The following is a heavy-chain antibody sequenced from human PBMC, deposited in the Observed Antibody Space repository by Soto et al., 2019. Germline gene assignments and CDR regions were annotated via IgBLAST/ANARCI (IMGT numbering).Heavy chain of an antibody. D-gene: IGHD4-4*01. CDR2: VYYTGTT. V-gene: IGHV4-61*01. J-gene: IGHJ4*02. Sequence: PSETLSLTCTVSNDSVDNTNYFWSWIRQSPGKGLEWIGYVYYTGTTDYNPSFKSRVSMSIDTSKNQFSLKVNSLTAADTAVYFCARDRAYSRFDYWGQGSLVTVSS. CDR1: NDSVDNTNYF. CDR3: ARDRAYSRFDY.